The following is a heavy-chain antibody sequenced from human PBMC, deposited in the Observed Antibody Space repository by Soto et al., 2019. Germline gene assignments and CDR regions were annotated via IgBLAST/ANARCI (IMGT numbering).Heavy chain of an antibody. J-gene: IGHJ5*02. CDR2: ISAYNGNT. V-gene: IGHV1-18*01. CDR1: GYTFTSYG. D-gene: IGHD2-15*01. CDR3: GRDPLSHRSHPLNWFDP. Sequence: ASVKVSCKASGYTFTSYGISWVRQAPGQGLEWMGWISAYNGNTNYAQKLQGRVTMTTDTSTSTAYMELRSLRSDDTAVYYCGRDPLSHRSHPLNWFDPWGQGTLVTVSS.